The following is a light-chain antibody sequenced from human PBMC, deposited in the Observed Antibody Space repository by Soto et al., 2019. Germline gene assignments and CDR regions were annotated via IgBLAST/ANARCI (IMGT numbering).Light chain of an antibody. CDR3: QQYNTYPWT. J-gene: IGKJ1*01. CDR1: HTISSW. Sequence: DIQMTQSPSTLSGSVGDRVTITCRASHTISSWLAWYQQKPGKAPKLLIYDASSLQSGVPSRFIGSGSGTEFTLTISSLQPDDSATYYCQQYNTYPWTFGQGTKVDIK. CDR2: DAS. V-gene: IGKV1-5*01.